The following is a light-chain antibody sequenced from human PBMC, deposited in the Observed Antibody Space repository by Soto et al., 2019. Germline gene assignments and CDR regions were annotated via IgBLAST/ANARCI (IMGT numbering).Light chain of an antibody. V-gene: IGKV1-17*03. CDR2: AAS. CDR3: LQHNSYPLT. J-gene: IGKJ4*01. CDR1: QGISSY. Sequence: DIQMTQSPSAMSASVGDRVTITCRASQGISSYLVWFQQKPGKVPKRLNYAASTLQSGVPSRFSGSGSGTEFTLTISSLQPEDFATYYCLQHNSYPLTFGGGTKVDIK.